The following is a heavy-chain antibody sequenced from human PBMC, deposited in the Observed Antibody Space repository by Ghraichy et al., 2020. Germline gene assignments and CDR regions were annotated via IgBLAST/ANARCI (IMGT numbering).Heavy chain of an antibody. CDR1: GGSISSSSYY. J-gene: IGHJ4*01. Sequence: SETLSLTCTVSGGSISSSSYYWGWIRQPPGKGLEWIGSIYYSGSTYYNPSLKRLVTISVDTSKNQFSLTLSSVTAADTPVYYCASSPRIAVAGSFDYWGHGTLDTVSS. D-gene: IGHD6-19*01. CDR3: ASSPRIAVAGSFDY. CDR2: IYYSGST. V-gene: IGHV4-39*01.